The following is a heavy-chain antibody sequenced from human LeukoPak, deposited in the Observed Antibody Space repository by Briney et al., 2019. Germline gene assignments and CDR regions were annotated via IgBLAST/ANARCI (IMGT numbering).Heavy chain of an antibody. V-gene: IGHV3-23*01. D-gene: IGHD3-9*01. CDR2: ISGSGGST. CDR1: GFTFSSYA. J-gene: IGHJ3*02. Sequence: GGSLRLSCAASGFTFSSYAMSWVRQAPGKGLEWVSAISGSGGSTYYADSVKGRFTISRDNSKNTLYLQMNSLRAEDTAVYYCAKRMDYDILTGYYDAFDIWGQGTMVTVSS. CDR3: AKRMDYDILTGYYDAFDI.